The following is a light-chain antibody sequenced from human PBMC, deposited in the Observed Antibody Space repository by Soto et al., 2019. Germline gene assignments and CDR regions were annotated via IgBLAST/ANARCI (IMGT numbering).Light chain of an antibody. J-gene: IGKJ2*01. CDR1: QSFNTW. Sequence: DVQMTQSPSSLSPSVGERFTITCRASQSFNTWLAWYQQKPGKAPKLLIYKTSILESGVPSRFSGTGSGTEFTLTISSLQPEDSATYYCQQYNSYPYTFGQGTKVDNK. CDR3: QQYNSYPYT. V-gene: IGKV1-5*03. CDR2: KTS.